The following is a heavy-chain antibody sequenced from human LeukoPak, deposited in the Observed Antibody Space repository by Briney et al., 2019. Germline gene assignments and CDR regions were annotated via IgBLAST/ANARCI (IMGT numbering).Heavy chain of an antibody. CDR2: ISSSSSTI. CDR1: GFTFSSYS. CDR3: AKAHGYSYGYYYYGMDV. D-gene: IGHD5-18*01. V-gene: IGHV3-48*01. J-gene: IGHJ6*02. Sequence: GGSLRLSCGASGFTFSSYSMNWVRQAPGKGLEWVSYISSSSSTIYYADSVKGRFTISRDNSKNTLYLQMISLRAEDTAVYYCAKAHGYSYGYYYYGMDVWGQGATVTVSS.